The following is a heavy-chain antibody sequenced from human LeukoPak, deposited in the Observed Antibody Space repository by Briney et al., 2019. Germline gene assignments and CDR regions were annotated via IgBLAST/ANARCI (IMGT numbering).Heavy chain of an antibody. J-gene: IGHJ4*02. CDR3: AKDREKAVGATIFDH. Sequence: PGGPLRLSCAVSGFTFSDYAMSWVRQAPGKGLEWVLGISFSGRSTNYADSVKGRFIISRDNSNNTLYLQMNSLRAEDTAVYYCAKDREKAVGATIFDHWGQGTLVTVSS. D-gene: IGHD1-26*01. CDR2: ISFSGRST. V-gene: IGHV3-23*01. CDR1: GFTFSDYA.